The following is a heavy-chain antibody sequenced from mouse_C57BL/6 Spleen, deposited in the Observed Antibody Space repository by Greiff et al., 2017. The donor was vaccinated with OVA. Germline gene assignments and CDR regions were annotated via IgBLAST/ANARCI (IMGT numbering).Heavy chain of an antibody. Sequence: QVQLQQPGAELVMPGASVKLSCKASGYTFTSYWMHWVKQRPGQGLEWIGEIDPSDSYTNYNQKFKGKSTLTVDKSSSTAYMQLSSLTSEDSAVYYCARYYGSRYYAMDYWGQGTSVTVSS. CDR2: IDPSDSYT. J-gene: IGHJ4*01. CDR3: ARYYGSRYYAMDY. V-gene: IGHV1-69*01. CDR1: GYTFTSYW. D-gene: IGHD1-1*01.